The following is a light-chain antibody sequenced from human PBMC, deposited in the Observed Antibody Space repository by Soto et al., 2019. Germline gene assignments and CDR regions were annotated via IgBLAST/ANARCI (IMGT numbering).Light chain of an antibody. J-gene: IGLJ1*01. CDR3: SSYTSSSSYV. V-gene: IGLV2-14*03. CDR2: TVN. Sequence: QPALTQPAAVSGSPGQSITISCTGTSSDVGGYKYVSWYQQHPGKAPKLLIYTVNNRPSGVSNRFSGSKSGNTASLNISGLQAEDEADYYCSSYTSSSSYVFGTGTKVTVL. CDR1: SSDVGGYKY.